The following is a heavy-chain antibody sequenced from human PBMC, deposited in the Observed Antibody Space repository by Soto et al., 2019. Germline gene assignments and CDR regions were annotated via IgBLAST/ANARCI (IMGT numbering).Heavy chain of an antibody. CDR1: GFTFSSYA. CDR3: ARDEATMIVVVHTSAGFDP. V-gene: IGHV3-30-3*01. Sequence: GGSLRLSCAASGFTFSSYAMHWVRQASGKGLEWVAVISYDGSNKYYADSVKGRFTISRDNSKNTLYLQMNSLRAEDTAVYYCARDEATMIVVVHTSAGFDPWGQGTLVTVSS. D-gene: IGHD3-22*01. J-gene: IGHJ5*02. CDR2: ISYDGSNK.